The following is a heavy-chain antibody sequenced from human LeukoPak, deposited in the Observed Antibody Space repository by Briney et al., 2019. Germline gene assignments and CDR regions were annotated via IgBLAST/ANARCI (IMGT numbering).Heavy chain of an antibody. V-gene: IGHV3-30*04. D-gene: IGHD4-17*01. Sequence: GRSLRLSCAASGFTFSSYAMHWVRQAPCKGLEWVAVTSYDGSNKYYADSVKGRFTISRDNSKNTLYLQMNSLRAEDTAVYYCARDGPATTVTTLAFDIWGQGTMVTVSS. CDR2: TSYDGSNK. J-gene: IGHJ3*02. CDR1: GFTFSSYA. CDR3: ARDGPATTVTTLAFDI.